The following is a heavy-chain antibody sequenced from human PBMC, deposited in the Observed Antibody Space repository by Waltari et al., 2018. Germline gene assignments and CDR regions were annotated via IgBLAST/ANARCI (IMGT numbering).Heavy chain of an antibody. CDR1: GGSISSSSYY. D-gene: IGHD6-6*01. V-gene: IGHV4-39*01. CDR2: IYYSGST. J-gene: IGHJ3*02. Sequence: QVQLQESGPGLVKPSATLSLTCPVSGGSISSSSYYWGWIRPPPGKGLEWIGSIYYSGSTYYNPSLKSRVTISVDTSKNQFSLKLSSVTAADTAVYYCARKSIAARLSLDIWGQGTMVTVSS. CDR3: ARKSIAARLSLDI.